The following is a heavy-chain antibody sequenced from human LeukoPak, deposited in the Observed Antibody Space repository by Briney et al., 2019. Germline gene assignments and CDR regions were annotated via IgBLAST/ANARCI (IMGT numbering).Heavy chain of an antibody. D-gene: IGHD6-19*01. Sequence: SETLSLTCTVSGGSLSSYYWSWIRQPPGRGLEWIGYIYYSGSTNYNPSLKSRVTISVDTSKNQFSLKLSSVTAADTAVYYCARVKAVAGKGWFDPWGQGTLVTVSS. CDR2: IYYSGST. J-gene: IGHJ5*02. CDR3: ARVKAVAGKGWFDP. CDR1: GGSLSSYY. V-gene: IGHV4-59*01.